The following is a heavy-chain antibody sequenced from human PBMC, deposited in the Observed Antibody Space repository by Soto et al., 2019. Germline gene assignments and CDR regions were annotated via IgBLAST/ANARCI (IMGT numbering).Heavy chain of an antibody. D-gene: IGHD6-6*01. CDR2: IDPSDSYT. CDR3: ARHRGSSSSFMYV. V-gene: IGHV5-10-1*01. CDR1: GYRFISYL. J-gene: IGHJ6*02. Sequence: GESLKISCKASGYRFISYLISWVRQMPGKGLEWMGRIDPSDSYTTYNPSFQGHVTISADKSISTAFLQWSSLKASDTAIYYCARHRGSSSSFMYVWGQGTTVTVSS.